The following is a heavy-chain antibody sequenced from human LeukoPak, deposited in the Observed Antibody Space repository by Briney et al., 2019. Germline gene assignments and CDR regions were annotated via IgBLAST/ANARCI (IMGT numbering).Heavy chain of an antibody. V-gene: IGHV3-11*01. CDR1: GFTFSDYC. CDR2: ISSSGSTI. D-gene: IGHD2-15*01. J-gene: IGHJ4*02. CDR3: ARETTCSGGSCDYDRFDY. Sequence: GGSLRLSCAAAGFTFSDYCMSWIRQAPGQGLEWGSYISSSGSTIYYADTVKGRFTIYRDNAKNSLYLQMNSLRDEDTAVYYCARETTCSGGSCDYDRFDYWGQGTLVTVSS.